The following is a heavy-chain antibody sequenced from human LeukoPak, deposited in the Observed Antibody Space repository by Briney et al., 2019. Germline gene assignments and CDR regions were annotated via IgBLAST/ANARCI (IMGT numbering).Heavy chain of an antibody. J-gene: IGHJ4*02. Sequence: PSETLSLTCAVYGGSFSGYYWSWIRQPPGKGLEWIGEINHSGSTNYNPSLKSRVTISVDTSKNQFSLKLSSVTAADTAVYYCARGSHYYDSSRGIPSSQIDYWGQGTLVTVSS. V-gene: IGHV4-34*01. CDR3: ARGSHYYDSSRGIPSSQIDY. D-gene: IGHD3-22*01. CDR2: INHSGST. CDR1: GGSFSGYY.